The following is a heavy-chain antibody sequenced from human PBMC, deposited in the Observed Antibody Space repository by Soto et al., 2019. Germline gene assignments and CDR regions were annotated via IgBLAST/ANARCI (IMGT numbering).Heavy chain of an antibody. CDR2: IYSGGST. V-gene: IGHV3-53*04. CDR1: GFTVSSNY. J-gene: IGHJ4*02. CDR3: ASQPGDRRWFGESN. Sequence: GGSLRLSCAASGFTVSSNYMSWVRQAPGKGLEWVSVIYSGGSTYYADSVKGRFTISRHNSKNTLHLQMNSLRAEDTAVYYCASQPGDRRWFGESNWGQGTLVTVST. D-gene: IGHD3-10*01.